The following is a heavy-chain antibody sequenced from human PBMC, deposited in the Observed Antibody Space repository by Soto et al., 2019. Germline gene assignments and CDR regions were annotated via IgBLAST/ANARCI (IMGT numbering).Heavy chain of an antibody. Sequence: QITLKESGPTLVKPTQTLTLTCTFSGFSFSNGVGVGWIRQPPGKALEWRALIYWDDDRRYSPSLRGRVTITKDTSKNQVVLTMTNMDPVNTATYYCVHRHLQYTWNYVYFDYWGQGTLVTVSS. J-gene: IGHJ4*02. CDR2: IYWDDDR. CDR3: VHRHLQYTWNYVYFDY. CDR1: GFSFSNGVG. D-gene: IGHD1-7*01. V-gene: IGHV2-5*02.